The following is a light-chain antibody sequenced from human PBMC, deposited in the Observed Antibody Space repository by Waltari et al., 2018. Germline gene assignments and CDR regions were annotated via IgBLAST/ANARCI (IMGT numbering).Light chain of an antibody. Sequence: QSVLTQPASVSGSPGQSITISCTGTSSDVGRYNLVSWYQQYPGKAPQLIIYEVTKGPSGLSNRFSGSKSGDTASLTISGLQAEDEADYYCSSYAGSGTPVVFGGGTKLTVL. J-gene: IGLJ2*01. CDR2: EVT. CDR1: SSDVGRYNL. CDR3: SSYAGSGTPVV. V-gene: IGLV2-23*02.